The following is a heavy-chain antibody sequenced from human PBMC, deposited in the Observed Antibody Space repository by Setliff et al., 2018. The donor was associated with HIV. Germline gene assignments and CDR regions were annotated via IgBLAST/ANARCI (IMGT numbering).Heavy chain of an antibody. D-gene: IGHD4-17*01. CDR1: GFAFSDNP. J-gene: IGHJ2*01. V-gene: IGHV3-48*01. Sequence: GGSLRLSCVASSGFAFSDNPMNWVRQAPGKGLEWISHIRGKSDIIKYAESVMGRFTISRDNAKNSLYLEMNSLRAEDTAIYYCARDPYPYADYGDWYFDLWGRGTLVTVSS. CDR3: ARDPYPYADYGDWYFDL. CDR2: IRGKSDII.